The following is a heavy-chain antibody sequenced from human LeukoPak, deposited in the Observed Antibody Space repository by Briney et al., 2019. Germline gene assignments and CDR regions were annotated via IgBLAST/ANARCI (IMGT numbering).Heavy chain of an antibody. CDR2: INNNGHNT. D-gene: IGHD4/OR15-4a*01. J-gene: IGHJ4*02. Sequence: GGSLRLSCSASGFTFSGYSMHWVRQAPGKGLEFVSAINNNGHNTYYADSVKGRFTISRDNSKSTPCLQMSSLRPEDTVVYYCVTVANVYDYWGQGTLVTVSS. CDR1: GFTFSGYS. CDR3: VTVANVYDY. V-gene: IGHV3-64D*09.